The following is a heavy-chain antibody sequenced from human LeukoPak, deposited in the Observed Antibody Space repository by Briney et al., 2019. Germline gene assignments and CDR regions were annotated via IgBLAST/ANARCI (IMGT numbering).Heavy chain of an antibody. V-gene: IGHV1-69*05. J-gene: IGHJ5*02. D-gene: IGHD6-13*01. CDR2: IIPIFGTA. CDR1: GGTFSSYA. Sequence: SVKVSCKASGGTFSSYAISWMRQAPGQGLEWMGGIIPIFGTANYAQKFQGRVTITTDESTSTAYMELSSLRSEDTAVYYCARDRLVAAAGTPGMRSFDPWGQGTLVTVSS. CDR3: ARDRLVAAAGTPGMRSFDP.